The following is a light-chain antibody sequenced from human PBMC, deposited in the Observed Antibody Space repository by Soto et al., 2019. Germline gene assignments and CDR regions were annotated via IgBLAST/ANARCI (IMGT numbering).Light chain of an antibody. J-gene: IGKJ1*01. CDR2: AAS. V-gene: IGKV1-17*01. Sequence: DIQSTTSPSSRSASIVDSFTITCRSSQVITNDLGLYQQKPGKATKRLIYAASTLQSGVPSRFSGSGSGTEFTLTISSLQPEDFATYYCLQHNTYPWTGGQGTQVDI. CDR1: QVITND. CDR3: LQHNTYPWT.